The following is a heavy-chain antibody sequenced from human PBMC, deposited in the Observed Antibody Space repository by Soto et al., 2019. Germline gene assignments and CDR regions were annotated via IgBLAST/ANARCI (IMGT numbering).Heavy chain of an antibody. V-gene: IGHV3-9*01. J-gene: IGHJ4*02. Sequence: EVHLVESGGALEQPGRSLRLSCAVSGFTFDDNAMHWVRQAPEKGLEWVSGINWKSDIGYADSVKGRFTISRDNAENSLYLQMNSLRAEDTALHYCAISQDRGGRTTFIYWGQGTQVTVSS. CDR3: AISQDRGGRTTFIY. D-gene: IGHD3-16*01. CDR1: GFTFDDNA. CDR2: INWKSDI.